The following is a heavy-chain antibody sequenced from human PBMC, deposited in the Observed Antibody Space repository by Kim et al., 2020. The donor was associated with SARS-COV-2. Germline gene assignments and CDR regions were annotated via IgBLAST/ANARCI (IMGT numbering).Heavy chain of an antibody. D-gene: IGHD3-10*01. Sequence: GGSLRLSCAASGFTFSSYWMHWVRQAPGKGLVWVSRINSDGSSTSYADSVKGRFTISRDNAKNTLYLQMNSLRAEDTAVYYCARVGDYYGMDVWGQGTTVTVSS. V-gene: IGHV3-74*01. J-gene: IGHJ6*02. CDR3: ARVGDYYGMDV. CDR2: INSDGSST. CDR1: GFTFSSYW.